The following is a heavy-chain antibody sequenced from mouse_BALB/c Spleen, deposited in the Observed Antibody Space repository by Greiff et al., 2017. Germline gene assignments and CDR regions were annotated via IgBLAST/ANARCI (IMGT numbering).Heavy chain of an antibody. Sequence: EVKVVESGGGLVKPGGSLKLSCAASGFTFSSYAMSWVRQSPEKRLEWVAEISSGGSYTYYPDTVTGRFTISRDNAKNTLYLEMSSLRSEDTAMYYCAREDGYHYAMDYWGQGTSVTVSS. D-gene: IGHD2-3*01. J-gene: IGHJ4*01. CDR3: AREDGYHYAMDY. CDR1: GFTFSSYA. CDR2: ISSGGSYT. V-gene: IGHV5-9-4*01.